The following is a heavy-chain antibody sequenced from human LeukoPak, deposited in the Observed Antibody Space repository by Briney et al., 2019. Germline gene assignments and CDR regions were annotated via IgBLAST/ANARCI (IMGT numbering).Heavy chain of an antibody. D-gene: IGHD3-22*01. Sequence: SETLSLTCTVSGGSISSYYWSWIRQPPGKGLEWIGYIYYSGSTNYNPSLKSRVTISVDTSRNQFSLKLSSVTAADTAVYYCARGYYYDSSGYLPPAPFDYWGQGTLVTVPS. CDR2: IYYSGST. V-gene: IGHV4-59*01. CDR1: GGSISSYY. CDR3: ARGYYYDSSGYLPPAPFDY. J-gene: IGHJ4*02.